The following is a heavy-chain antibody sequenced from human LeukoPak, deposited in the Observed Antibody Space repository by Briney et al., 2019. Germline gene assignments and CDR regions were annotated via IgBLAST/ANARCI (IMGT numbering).Heavy chain of an antibody. D-gene: IGHD6-13*01. CDR2: MNPNSGNT. Sequence: ASVKVSCKASGYTFTSYDINWVRQATGQGLEWMGWMNPNSGNTGYAQKFQGRVTMTRYTSISTAYMELSSPRSEDTAVYYCARAPLSSSWYSHYYYYMDVWGKGTTVTISS. J-gene: IGHJ6*03. V-gene: IGHV1-8*01. CDR1: GYTFTSYD. CDR3: ARAPLSSSWYSHYYYYMDV.